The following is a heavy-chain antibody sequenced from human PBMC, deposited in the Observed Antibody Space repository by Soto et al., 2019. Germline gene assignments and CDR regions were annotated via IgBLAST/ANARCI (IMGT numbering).Heavy chain of an antibody. D-gene: IGHD2-2*01. CDR2: IIPIPGTA. V-gene: IGHV1-69*01. Sequence: QVQLVQSGAEVKKPGSSVKVSCKASGGTFGSYAISWVRQAPGQGLEWMGGIIPIPGTANYAQKFQGRVTIAADEYTSTAYMELSSLRSEDTAVYYCARLQGSSTSLEIYYYYYYGMDVWGQGTTVTVSS. J-gene: IGHJ6*02. CDR1: GGTFGSYA. CDR3: ARLQGSSTSLEIYYYYYYGMDV.